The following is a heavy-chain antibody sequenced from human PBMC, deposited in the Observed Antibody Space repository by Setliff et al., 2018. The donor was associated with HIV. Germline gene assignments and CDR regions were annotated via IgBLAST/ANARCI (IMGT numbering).Heavy chain of an antibody. J-gene: IGHJ4*02. CDR2: INPNSGGT. CDR1: GYTFTGYY. Sequence: ASVKVSCKASGYTFTGYYMHWVRQAPGQGLEWMGWINPNSGGTHYAQKFQGWVTMTRDTSISTAYMELSRLRSDDTAVYYCARGRYYYDSSGYYPLDYWGQGTLVTVSS. CDR3: ARGRYYYDSSGYYPLDY. D-gene: IGHD3-22*01. V-gene: IGHV1-2*04.